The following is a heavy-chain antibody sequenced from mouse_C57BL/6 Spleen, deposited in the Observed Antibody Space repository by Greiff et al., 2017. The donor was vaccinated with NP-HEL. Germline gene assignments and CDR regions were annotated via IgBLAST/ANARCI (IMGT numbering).Heavy chain of an antibody. CDR2: INPSSGYT. CDR3: ARSGLYWYFDV. CDR1: GYTFTSYW. Sequence: QVQLKESGAELAKPGASVKLSCKASGYTFTSYWMHWVKQRPGQGLEWIGYINPSSGYTKYNQKFKDKATLTADKSSGTAYMQLSSLTYEDSAVYYCARSGLYWYFDVWGTGTTVTVSS. V-gene: IGHV1-7*01. J-gene: IGHJ1*03.